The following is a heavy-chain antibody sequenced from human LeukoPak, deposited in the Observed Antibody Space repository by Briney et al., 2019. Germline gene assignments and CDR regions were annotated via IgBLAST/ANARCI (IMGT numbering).Heavy chain of an antibody. D-gene: IGHD6-13*01. J-gene: IGHJ5*02. CDR3: ARGVAAAFRWFDP. Sequence: GGSLRLSCAASGFTFSSYSMNWVRQAPGKGLEWVPSISSSSSYIYYADSVKGRFTISRDNAKNSLYLQMNSLRAEDTAVYYCARGVAAAFRWFDPWGQGTLVTVSS. V-gene: IGHV3-21*01. CDR2: ISSSSSYI. CDR1: GFTFSSYS.